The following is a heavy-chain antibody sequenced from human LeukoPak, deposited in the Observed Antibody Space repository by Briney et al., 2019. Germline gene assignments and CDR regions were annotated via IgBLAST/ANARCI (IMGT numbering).Heavy chain of an antibody. V-gene: IGHV1-18*01. J-gene: IGHJ4*02. Sequence: ASVKVSCKASGYTFTSYGISWVRQAPGQGLEWMGWISAYNGNTNYAQKLQGRVTMTTDTSTSTAYMELRSLRSDDTAVYYCARDQRITMVRGVITYWGQGTLVTVSS. D-gene: IGHD3-10*01. CDR3: ARDQRITMVRGVITY. CDR1: GYTFTSYG. CDR2: ISAYNGNT.